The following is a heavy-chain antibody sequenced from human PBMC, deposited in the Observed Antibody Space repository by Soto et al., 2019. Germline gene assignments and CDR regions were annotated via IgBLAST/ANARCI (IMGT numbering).Heavy chain of an antibody. D-gene: IGHD6-6*01. CDR2: INHSGST. J-gene: IGHJ4*02. V-gene: IGHV4-34*01. CDR1: GGSFTGYY. CDR3: ARGDSAARLGY. Sequence: PSETLSLTCAVYGGSFTGYYWSWIRQPPGKGLEWIGEINHSGSTFYNPSLKSRVTISVDASKDQFSLKLSSVTAADTAVYYCARGDSAARLGYWGQGTLVTRLL.